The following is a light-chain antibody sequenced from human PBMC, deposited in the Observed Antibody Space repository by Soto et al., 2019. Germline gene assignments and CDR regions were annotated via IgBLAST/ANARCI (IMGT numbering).Light chain of an antibody. J-gene: IGLJ3*02. CDR3: CSFEGSHSVV. CDR2: DVS. CDR1: SSDVGGYKY. Sequence: QSALTQPRSVSGSPGQPVTISCTGTSSDVGGYKYVSWYQRHPGAAPKLVIYDVSERPSGIPDRFSGSKSGNTASLTISGLRTEDEADYFCCSFEGSHSVVFGGGTKLTVL. V-gene: IGLV2-11*01.